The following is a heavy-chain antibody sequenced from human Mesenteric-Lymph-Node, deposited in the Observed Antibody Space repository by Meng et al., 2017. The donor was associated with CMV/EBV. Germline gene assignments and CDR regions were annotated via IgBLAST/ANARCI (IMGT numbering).Heavy chain of an antibody. D-gene: IGHD3-3*01. CDR1: GFTFSSYA. CDR3: ARDPDRGDFGVVD. CDR2: ISGSGGST. Sequence: GGSLRLSCAASGFTFSSYAMSWVRQAPGKGLEWVSAISGSGGSTYYADSVKGRFTISRDNSKNTLYLQMNSLRAEGTAVYYCARDPDRGDFGVVDWGQGTLVTVSS. J-gene: IGHJ4*02. V-gene: IGHV3-23*01.